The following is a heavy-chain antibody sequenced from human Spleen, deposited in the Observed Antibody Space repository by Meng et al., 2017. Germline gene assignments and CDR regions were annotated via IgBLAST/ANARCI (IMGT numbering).Heavy chain of an antibody. Sequence: SETLSLTCVVSGGSFSDYYWSGIRQPPGKGREWIGEINHSGSTNYNPSLERRATISVDTSQNNLSLTLSSVTAADSAVYYCARGPTTMAHDFDYWGQGTLVTVSS. J-gene: IGHJ4*02. D-gene: IGHD4-11*01. CDR3: ARGPTTMAHDFDY. CDR1: GGSFSDYY. V-gene: IGHV4-34*01. CDR2: INHSGST.